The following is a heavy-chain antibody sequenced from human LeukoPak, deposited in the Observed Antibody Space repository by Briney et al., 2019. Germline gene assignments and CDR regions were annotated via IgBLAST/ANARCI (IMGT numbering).Heavy chain of an antibody. V-gene: IGHV3-23*01. Sequence: GGSLRLSCAAAGFTFSNYAMSSVRQALGKGLEWVSALNAGGGSTHYADSAKGRFTISRDNSKNTLYLQLNSLRAEDTAVYYCASPVRDRYCSGGSCYSPFDFWGQGTLVTVSS. D-gene: IGHD2-15*01. CDR1: GFTFSNYA. CDR3: ASPVRDRYCSGGSCYSPFDF. CDR2: LNAGGGST. J-gene: IGHJ4*02.